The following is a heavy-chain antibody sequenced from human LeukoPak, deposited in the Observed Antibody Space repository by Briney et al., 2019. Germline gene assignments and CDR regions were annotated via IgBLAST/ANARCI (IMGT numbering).Heavy chain of an antibody. CDR2: IWYDGSNK. Sequence: GGSLRLSCAASGFTFSSYGMHWVRQAPGKGLEWVAVIWYDGSNKYYADSVKGRFTISRDNSKNTLYLQMNSLRAEDTAVYYRARDLGYSSSWFATNYYYGMDVWGQGTTVTVSS. J-gene: IGHJ6*02. D-gene: IGHD6-13*01. V-gene: IGHV3-33*01. CDR1: GFTFSSYG. CDR3: ARDLGYSSSWFATNYYYGMDV.